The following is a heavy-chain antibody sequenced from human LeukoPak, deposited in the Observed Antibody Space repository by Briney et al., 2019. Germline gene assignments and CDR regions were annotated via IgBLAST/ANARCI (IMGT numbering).Heavy chain of an antibody. J-gene: IGHJ3*02. CDR2: VSGSGTNT. CDR1: GFTFSSYA. Sequence: QPGESLRLSCAASGFTFSSYAMSWVRQAPGKGLEWVSAVSGSGTNTYYADSVKGRFTISRDNSKNTLYLEMNSLRPEDTAVYYCAQKWSGDYDSSGINDAFDIWGQGTMVTVSS. D-gene: IGHD3-22*01. CDR3: AQKWSGDYDSSGINDAFDI. V-gene: IGHV3-23*01.